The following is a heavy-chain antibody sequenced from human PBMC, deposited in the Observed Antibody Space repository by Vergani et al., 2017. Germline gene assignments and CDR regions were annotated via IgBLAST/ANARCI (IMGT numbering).Heavy chain of an antibody. D-gene: IGHD3-3*01. V-gene: IGHV4-4*09. Sequence: QVQLPESGPGLVKPSETLSLTCTVSGGSISSYYWSWIRQPPGKGLEWIGYIYTSGSTNYNPSLKSRVTISVDTSKNQFSLKLSSVTAADTAVYYCARQPTYYDFWSGYYRLDGMDVWGQGTTVTVSS. CDR1: GGSISSYY. CDR2: IYTSGST. J-gene: IGHJ6*02. CDR3: ARQPTYYDFWSGYYRLDGMDV.